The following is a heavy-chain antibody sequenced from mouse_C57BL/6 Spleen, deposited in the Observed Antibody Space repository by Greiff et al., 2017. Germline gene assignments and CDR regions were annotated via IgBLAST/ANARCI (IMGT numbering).Heavy chain of an antibody. CDR3: ARETTVPYFDY. V-gene: IGHV1-42*01. D-gene: IGHD1-1*01. J-gene: IGHJ2*01. CDR1: GYSFTGYY. Sequence: VHVKQSGPELVKPGASVKISCKASGYSFTGYYMNWVKQSPEKSLEWIGEINPSTGGTTYNQKFKAKATLTVDKSSSTAYMQLKSLTSEDSAVYYCARETTVPYFDYWGQGTTLTVSA. CDR2: INPSTGGT.